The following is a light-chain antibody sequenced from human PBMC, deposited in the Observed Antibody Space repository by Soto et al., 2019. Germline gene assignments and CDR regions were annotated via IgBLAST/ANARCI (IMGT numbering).Light chain of an antibody. CDR3: SSYTSNSTLV. V-gene: IGLV2-14*01. Sequence: QSALTQPGSVSGSPGQSITISCTGTSSDVGGYNYVSWYQQHPGKAPKLMIYEVTNRPSGISNRFSGSKSGNTASLTISGLQADDEADYYCSSYTSNSTLVFGGGTKVTVL. CDR2: EVT. CDR1: SSDVGGYNY. J-gene: IGLJ2*01.